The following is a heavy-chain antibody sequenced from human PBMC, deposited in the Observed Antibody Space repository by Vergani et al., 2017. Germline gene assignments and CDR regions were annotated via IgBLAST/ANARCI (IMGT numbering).Heavy chain of an antibody. CDR1: GFTFSSYS. V-gene: IGHV3-21*04. CDR3: AKARDPNCKGGNCYSYYYGLDL. CDR2: ISSSSSYI. D-gene: IGHD2-21*01. J-gene: IGHJ6*02. Sequence: EVQLVESGGGLVKPGGSLRLSCAASGFTFSSYSMNWVRQAPGKGLEWVSSISSSSSYIYYADSVKGRFTISRDNAKNSLYLQMNSLRVEDTAIYYCAKARDPNCKGGNCYSYYYGLDLWGQGTTVTVSS.